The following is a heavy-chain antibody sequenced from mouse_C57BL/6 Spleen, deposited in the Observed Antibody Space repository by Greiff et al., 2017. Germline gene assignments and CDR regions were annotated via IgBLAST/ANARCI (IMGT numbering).Heavy chain of an antibody. CDR3: AREGYDYYVFAY. CDR2: INPGSGST. CDR1: GYTFTGYW. V-gene: IGHV1-9*01. Sequence: VQLQQSGAELMKPGASVKLSCKASGYTFTGYWIDWVKQRPGQGLEWIGEINPGSGSTNYNEKFKGKATLTADTSSNTAYMQLSSLTSEDSAVYYCAREGYDYYVFAYWGQGTLVTVSA. D-gene: IGHD1-1*01. J-gene: IGHJ3*01.